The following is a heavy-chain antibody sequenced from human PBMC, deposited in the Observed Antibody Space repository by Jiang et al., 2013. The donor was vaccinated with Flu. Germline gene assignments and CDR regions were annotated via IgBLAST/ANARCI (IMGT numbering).Heavy chain of an antibody. V-gene: IGHV1-2*02. CDR1: GYSFTDYN. J-gene: IGHJ5*02. CDR2: ISPKSGGA. CDR3: ARGLSRGYSSGWHGANWFDP. D-gene: IGHD6-19*01. Sequence: SGAEVKKPGASVKVSCKASGYSFTDYNIHWVRQAPGQGLEWMGWISPKSGGANYAQKFQGRVTMTRDTSINTVYMELRSLRSGDTALYYCARGLSRGYSSGWHGANWFDPWGQGTLVTVSS.